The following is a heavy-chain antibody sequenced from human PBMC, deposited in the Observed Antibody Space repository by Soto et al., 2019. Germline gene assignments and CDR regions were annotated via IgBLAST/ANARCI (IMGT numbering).Heavy chain of an antibody. Sequence: SQTLSLTCAISGYSVSSNSAAWNWIRQSPSRGPEWLGRTYYRSKWYNDYAVSVKSRITINPDTSKNQFSLQLNSVTPEDTAVYDCARVGPGSGSYNWFEPWGQGTMVTVS. J-gene: IGHJ5*02. CDR3: ARVGPGSGSYNWFEP. CDR2: TYYRSKWYN. V-gene: IGHV6-1*01. CDR1: GYSVSSNSAA. D-gene: IGHD1-26*01.